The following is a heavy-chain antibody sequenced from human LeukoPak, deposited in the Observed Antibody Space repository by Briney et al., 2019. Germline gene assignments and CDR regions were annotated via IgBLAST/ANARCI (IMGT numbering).Heavy chain of an antibody. CDR2: MNPNSGNT. CDR1: GHTFTSYD. V-gene: IGHV1-8*01. CDR3: ARVGDIVVVPAGDY. Sequence: GASVKVSCKASGHTFTSYDINWVRQATGQGLEWMGWMNPNSGNTGYAQKFQGRVTMTRNTSISTAYMELSSLRSEDTAVYYCARVGDIVVVPAGDYWGQGTLVTVSS. D-gene: IGHD2-2*01. J-gene: IGHJ4*02.